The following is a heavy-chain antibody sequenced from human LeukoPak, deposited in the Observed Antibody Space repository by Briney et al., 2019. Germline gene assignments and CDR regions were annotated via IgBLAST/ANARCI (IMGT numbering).Heavy chain of an antibody. D-gene: IGHD1-7*01. J-gene: IGHJ4*02. V-gene: IGHV1-3*03. Sequence: ASVKVSCKASGYTFTDYAIHWVRQAPGQSLEWMGWIIAGNGDTKYAHEFRGRVTITRDTSATTAYLVLSTLRSEDTAVYYCARENPPYNWNYSPYFDYWGQGTLVTVSS. CDR1: GYTFTDYA. CDR3: ARENPPYNWNYSPYFDY. CDR2: IIAGNGDT.